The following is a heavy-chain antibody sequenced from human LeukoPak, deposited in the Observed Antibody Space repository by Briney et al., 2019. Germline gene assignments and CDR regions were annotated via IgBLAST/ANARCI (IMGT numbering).Heavy chain of an antibody. J-gene: IGHJ4*02. CDR1: GFNVGDYA. V-gene: IGHV3-49*04. CDR3: SRGLEGFTAYDDY. D-gene: IGHD5-12*01. Sequence: SLRLSCTASGFNVGDYAMSRVRQAPGKGLEWVGFIRSKTYDGTADYAASVEGRFTISKDDSNNIVYLQMNSLKTEDTALYYCSRGLEGFTAYDDYWGQGTLVTVSS. CDR2: IRSKTYDGTA.